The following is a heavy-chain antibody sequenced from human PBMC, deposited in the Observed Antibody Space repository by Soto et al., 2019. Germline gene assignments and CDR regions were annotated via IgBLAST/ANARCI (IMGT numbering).Heavy chain of an antibody. V-gene: IGHV4-31*03. CDR1: GGSISSGGYY. Sequence: QVQLQESGPGLVKPSQTLSLTCTVSGGSISSGGYYWSWIRQLPGKGLEWIGYIYYSGSTYYNPSLKSRVTISVDTSKNQFSLKLSSVTAADTAVYYCARDCGDGYNPGPFDYWGQGTLVTVSS. CDR2: IYYSGST. CDR3: ARDCGDGYNPGPFDY. J-gene: IGHJ4*02. D-gene: IGHD5-12*01.